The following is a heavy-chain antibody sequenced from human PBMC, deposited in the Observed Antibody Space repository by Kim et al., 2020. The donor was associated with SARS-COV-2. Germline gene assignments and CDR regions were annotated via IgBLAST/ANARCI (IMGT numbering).Heavy chain of an antibody. CDR2: I. D-gene: IGHD3-10*01. V-gene: IGHV3-7*01. J-gene: IGHJ3*02. CDR3: ARPYRVSSFDI. Sequence: ISYVVSVSGRFTISKNNAKNSLSLQMDSLRAEDTALYFCARPYRVSSFDIWGQGTMVTVSS.